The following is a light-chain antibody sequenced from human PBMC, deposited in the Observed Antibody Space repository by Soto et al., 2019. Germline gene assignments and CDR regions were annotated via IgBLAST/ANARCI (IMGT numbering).Light chain of an antibody. J-gene: IGLJ1*01. Sequence: SYELTQPPSVSVAPGQTARITCGGNNIGGKSVHWYQQKPGQAPVLVVYDDSDRPSGISERFSGSNSVNTATLTISRVAAGDEADYYCQVWESGRGVFGTGTKVTVL. CDR3: QVWESGRGV. V-gene: IGLV3-21*02. CDR2: DDS. CDR1: NIGGKS.